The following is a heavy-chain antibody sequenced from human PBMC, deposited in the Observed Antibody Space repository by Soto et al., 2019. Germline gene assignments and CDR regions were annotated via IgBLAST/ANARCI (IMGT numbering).Heavy chain of an antibody. CDR2: IYPGARP. CDR1: GDSMSRGGHS. CDR3: ARAGYIGLDY. J-gene: IGHJ4*02. Sequence: QLQLQESGSGLVKPSETLTLTCAVFGDSMSRGGHSWSWIRQPPGKGLEWIGDIYPGARPQNYPSLKSRVTISVDTSQNLFSLSLTSVTAADTAVYYCARAGYIGLDYWGQGTLVTVSS. D-gene: IGHD2-15*01. V-gene: IGHV4-30-2*01.